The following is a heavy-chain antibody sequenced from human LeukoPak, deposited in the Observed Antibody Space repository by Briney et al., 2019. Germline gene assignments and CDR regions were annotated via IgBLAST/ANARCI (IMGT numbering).Heavy chain of an antibody. V-gene: IGHV4-31*03. D-gene: IGHD6-6*01. CDR2: IYYSGST. CDR3: ARDTRPDLDAFDI. CDR1: GGSISSGGYY. J-gene: IGHJ3*02. Sequence: SQTLSLTCTVSGGSISSGGYYWSWIRQHPGKGLEWIGYIYYSGSTYYNPSLKSRVTISVDTSKNQFSLKLSSVTAADTAAYYCARDTRPDLDAFDIWGQGTMVTVSS.